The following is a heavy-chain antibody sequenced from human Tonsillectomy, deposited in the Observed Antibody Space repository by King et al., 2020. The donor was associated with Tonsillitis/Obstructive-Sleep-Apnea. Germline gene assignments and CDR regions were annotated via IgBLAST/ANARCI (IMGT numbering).Heavy chain of an antibody. CDR3: AHRQSYDSTNALGAFDI. J-gene: IGHJ3*02. CDR1: GVSLITRGVG. V-gene: IGHV2-5*02. Sequence: TLKESGPTLVKHTQTLTLTCTLSGVSLITRGVGVGWIRQPPGKALEWFGLISWDGGKSYSPSLKSRLTITKDTAKHHVVLTMTNMDPVDTATYYCAHRQSYDSTNALGAFDIWGQGTMVTVSS. CDR2: ISWDGGK. D-gene: IGHD3-22*01.